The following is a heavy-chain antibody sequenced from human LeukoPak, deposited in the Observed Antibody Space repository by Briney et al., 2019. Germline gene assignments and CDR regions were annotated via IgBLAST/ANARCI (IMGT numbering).Heavy chain of an antibody. D-gene: IGHD4/OR15-4a*01. CDR3: ARRAGAYSHPYDY. CDR1: GFTFSTYA. V-gene: IGHV3-53*01. J-gene: IGHJ4*02. Sequence: GGSLRLSCAASGFTFSTYAMSWVRQAPGKGLEWVSFIYSDNTHYSDSVRGRFTISRDNSKNTLYLQMNSLRAEDTAVYYCARRAGAYSHPYDYWGQGTLVTVSS. CDR2: IYSDNT.